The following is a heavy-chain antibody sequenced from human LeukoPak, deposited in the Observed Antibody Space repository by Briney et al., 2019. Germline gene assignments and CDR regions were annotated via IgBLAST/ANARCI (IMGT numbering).Heavy chain of an antibody. CDR2: VNPNSGNT. V-gene: IGHV1-8*01. D-gene: IGHD2-2*01. Sequence: ASVKVSCKASGYTFTSYDINWVRQATGQGLEWMGWVNPNSGNTGYAQKFQGRVTMTRNTSISTAYMELSSLRSEDTAVYYCAIGLGYCSSTSCYVWFDPWGQGTLVTVSS. J-gene: IGHJ5*02. CDR1: GYTFTSYD. CDR3: AIGLGYCSSTSCYVWFDP.